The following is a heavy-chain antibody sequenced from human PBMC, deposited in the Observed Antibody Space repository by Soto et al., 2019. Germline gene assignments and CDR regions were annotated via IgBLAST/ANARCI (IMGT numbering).Heavy chain of an antibody. CDR1: GFTFSDYG. J-gene: IGHJ6*02. V-gene: IGHV3-33*01. CDR2: IWFDGSNE. CDR3: ARGSLYCSSTSCSYGMDV. D-gene: IGHD2-15*01. Sequence: GGSLRLSCAASGFTFSDYGMHWVRQAPGEGLQWVAVIWFDGSNEHYADSVKGRFTTSRDNSKNTLYLQMYSLRAGDTAVYYCARGSLYCSSTSCSYGMDVWGQGTTVTVSS.